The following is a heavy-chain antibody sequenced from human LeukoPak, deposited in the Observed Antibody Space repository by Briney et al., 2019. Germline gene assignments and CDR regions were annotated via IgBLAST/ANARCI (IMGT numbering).Heavy chain of an antibody. J-gene: IGHJ4*01. Sequence: SETLSLTCTVSGVSISTYYWSWIRQPPGKGLEWIGYMSNSKSTKYNPSLKSRVTISVDTSKNQFSLKLSSVTAADTAVYYCARDSVSGTSSSWYEYFEYWGQEPWSPSPQ. CDR2: MSNSKST. D-gene: IGHD6-13*01. CDR1: GVSISTYY. V-gene: IGHV4-59*12. CDR3: ARDSVSGTSSSWYEYFEY.